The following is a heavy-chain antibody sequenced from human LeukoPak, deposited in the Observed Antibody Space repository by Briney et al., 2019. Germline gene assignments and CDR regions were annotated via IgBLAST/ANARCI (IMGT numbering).Heavy chain of an antibody. CDR3: AKDITAPGLFYDY. Sequence: GGSLRLSCVASGFTFSDYYMGWIPQAPGKGLESVSYLSLGGSTIYYADSVKGRHTISRDDAQNSLYLQMNSLRADDTAVYYCAKDITAPGLFYDYWGQGTLVTVSS. CDR1: GFTFSDYY. J-gene: IGHJ4*02. V-gene: IGHV3-11*04. D-gene: IGHD6-13*01. CDR2: LSLGGSTI.